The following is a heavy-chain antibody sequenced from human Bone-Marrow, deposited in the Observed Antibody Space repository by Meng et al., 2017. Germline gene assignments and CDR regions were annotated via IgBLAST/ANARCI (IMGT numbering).Heavy chain of an antibody. CDR2: IKQDGSEK. J-gene: IGHJ3*02. D-gene: IGHD6-19*01. Sequence: GESLKISCAASGFTFSSYWMSWVRQAPGKGLEWVANIKQDGSEKYYVDSVKGRFTISRDNAKNSLYLQMNSLRAEDTAVYYCARDHSSGWYYGARYDIWGQGTMVTVS. CDR1: GFTFSSYW. CDR3: ARDHSSGWYYGARYDI. V-gene: IGHV3-7*01.